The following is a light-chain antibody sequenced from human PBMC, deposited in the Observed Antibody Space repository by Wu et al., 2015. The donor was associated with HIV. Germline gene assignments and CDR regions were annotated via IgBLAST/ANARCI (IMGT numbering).Light chain of an antibody. J-gene: IGKJ4*01. CDR1: QSIGTX. V-gene: IGKV3-20*01. CDR3: QQYSTSLLT. CDR2: HAS. Sequence: SCRASQSIGTXLAWYQXKPGQAPRLLIYHASTRAAGISDRFSGGRSGTDFTLTISGLEPEDFAVYYCQQYSTSLLTFGGGTKVEI.